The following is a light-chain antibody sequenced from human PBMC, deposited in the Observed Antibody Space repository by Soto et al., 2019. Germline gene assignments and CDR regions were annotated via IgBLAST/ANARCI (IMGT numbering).Light chain of an antibody. CDR1: QSLLHSSGNNY. Sequence: DIVMTQSPLSLPVTPGESASISCRSSQSLLHSSGNNYLDWYLQKPGQSPQVLIYLGSNRAPGVHDKFSGSGSGTDFTLKISRVEAEDVGVYYCMQALQTPLTFGGGTKVEIK. J-gene: IGKJ4*01. CDR3: MQALQTPLT. CDR2: LGS. V-gene: IGKV2-28*01.